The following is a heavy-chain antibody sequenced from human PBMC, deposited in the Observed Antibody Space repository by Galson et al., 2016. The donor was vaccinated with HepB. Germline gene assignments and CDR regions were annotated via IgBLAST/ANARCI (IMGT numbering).Heavy chain of an antibody. D-gene: IGHD5-12*01. CDR3: ARNHLGYGY. CDR2: ISPSNGYT. J-gene: IGHJ4*02. Sequence: SVKVSCKASGYTFTTYDFSWVRQAPGQGLEWMGWISPSNGYTNYAQNFQGRVTMTTDTSTSTAYMELRSLRFDDTAVYYCARNHLGYGYWGQGTLVTVSS. V-gene: IGHV1-18*01. CDR1: GYTFTTYD.